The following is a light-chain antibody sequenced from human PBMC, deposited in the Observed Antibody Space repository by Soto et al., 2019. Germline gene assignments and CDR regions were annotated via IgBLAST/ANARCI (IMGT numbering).Light chain of an antibody. CDR2: GAS. J-gene: IGKJ5*01. Sequence: EIVMTQSPGTLSVSPGERVTLSCRASQHASQTLAWYQQKPGQAPRLLIYGASTRATVTPARFSGSGSGRQFTLTISSLQSEDSAVYYCQQYSTWPLTFGQVTRVEIK. CDR1: QHASQT. V-gene: IGKV3-15*01. CDR3: QQYSTWPLT.